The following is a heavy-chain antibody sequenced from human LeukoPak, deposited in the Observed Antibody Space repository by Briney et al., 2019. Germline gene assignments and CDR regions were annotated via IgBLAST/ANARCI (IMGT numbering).Heavy chain of an antibody. V-gene: IGHV5-51*01. J-gene: IGHJ4*02. CDR2: IYPGDSDT. D-gene: IGHD1-26*01. CDR3: ARQPIVGATYFDY. Sequence: GESLQISCKVSGYIFTSHWIGWVRQLPGKGLEWMGIIYPGDSDTRYSPSFQGQVTISVGKSTRTAYLQWSSLKASDTATYYCARQPIVGATYFDYWGQGTLVTVSS. CDR1: GYIFTSHW.